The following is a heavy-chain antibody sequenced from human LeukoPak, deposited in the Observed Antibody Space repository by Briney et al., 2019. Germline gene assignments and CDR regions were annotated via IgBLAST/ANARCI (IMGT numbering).Heavy chain of an antibody. V-gene: IGHV4-4*07. CDR3: ARDEQWLLDY. Sequence: SETLSLTCTVSGGSISSYYWSWIRQPAGKGLEWIGRIYTSGRTNYNPSLKSRVPMAVDKSDNQFSLKLSSVTAADTAVYYCARDEQWLLDYWGQGTLVTVSS. D-gene: IGHD6-19*01. CDR1: GGSISSYY. CDR2: IYTSGRT. J-gene: IGHJ4*02.